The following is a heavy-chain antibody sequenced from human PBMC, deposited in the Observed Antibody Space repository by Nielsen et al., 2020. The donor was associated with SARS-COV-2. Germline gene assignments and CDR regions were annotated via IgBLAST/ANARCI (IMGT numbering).Heavy chain of an antibody. CDR1: GFTFSSYE. J-gene: IGHJ4*02. Sequence: GESLKISCAASGFTFSSYEMNWVRQAPGKGLEWVSYISSSGSTIYYADSVKGRFTISRDNAKNSLYLQMNSLRAEDTAVYYCARYGRRLHWSWFSFDYWGQGTLVTVSS. V-gene: IGHV3-48*03. CDR3: ARYGRRLHWSWFSFDY. CDR2: ISSSGSTI. D-gene: IGHD4-11*01.